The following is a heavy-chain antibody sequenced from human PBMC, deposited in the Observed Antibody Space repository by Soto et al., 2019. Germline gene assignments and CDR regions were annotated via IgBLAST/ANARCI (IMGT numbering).Heavy chain of an antibody. CDR1: GFTFSSYS. Sequence: GGSLRLSCAASGFTFSSYSMNWVRQAPGKGLEWVSSISSSSSYIYYADSVKGRFTISRDNAKNSLYLQMNSLRAEDTAVYYCARVLGGYDYSGFDYWGQGTLVTVSS. D-gene: IGHD5-12*01. CDR2: ISSSSSYI. V-gene: IGHV3-21*01. CDR3: ARVLGGYDYSGFDY. J-gene: IGHJ4*02.